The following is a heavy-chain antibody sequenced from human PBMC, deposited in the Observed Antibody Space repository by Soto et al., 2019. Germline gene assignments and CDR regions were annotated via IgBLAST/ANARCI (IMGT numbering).Heavy chain of an antibody. V-gene: IGHV3-48*02. J-gene: IGHJ6*02. Sequence: PGGSLRLSCAASGFTFSSYSMNWVRQAPGKGLEWVSYISSSSSTIYYADSVKGRYTISRDNAKNSLYLQMNSLRDEDTAVYYCARAISLYDSSGYYYYYYYGMDVWGQGTTVTVSS. CDR1: GFTFSSYS. CDR2: ISSSSSTI. CDR3: ARAISLYDSSGYYYYYYYGMDV. D-gene: IGHD3-22*01.